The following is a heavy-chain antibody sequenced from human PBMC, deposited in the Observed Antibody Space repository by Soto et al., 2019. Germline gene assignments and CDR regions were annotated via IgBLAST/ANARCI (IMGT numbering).Heavy chain of an antibody. Sequence: SETLSLTCAVYGGSFSGYYWSWIRQPPGKGLEWIGEINHSGSTNYNPSLKSRVTISVDTSKNQFSVKLSSVTAADTAVYYCARGTTVTTAGWFDPWGQGTLVTVSS. V-gene: IGHV4-34*01. CDR1: GGSFSGYY. D-gene: IGHD4-17*01. CDR3: ARGTTVTTAGWFDP. CDR2: INHSGST. J-gene: IGHJ5*02.